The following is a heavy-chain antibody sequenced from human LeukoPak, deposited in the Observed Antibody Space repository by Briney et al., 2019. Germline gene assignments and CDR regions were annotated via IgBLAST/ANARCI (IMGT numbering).Heavy chain of an antibody. V-gene: IGHV3-53*01. CDR3: ARRHLTSGSIDS. Sequence: PGGSLRLSCAASGLTVSSSYMSWVRQAPGKGLEWISIIYHSGSTNYADSVKGRFTISRDNSKNTLFLQMNSLRAEDTAVYYCARRHLTSGSIDSWGQGTLVTVAS. CDR1: GLTVSSSY. J-gene: IGHJ4*02. CDR2: IYHSGST.